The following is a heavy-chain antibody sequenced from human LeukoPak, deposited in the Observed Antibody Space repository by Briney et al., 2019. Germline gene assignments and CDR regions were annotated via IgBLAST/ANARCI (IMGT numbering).Heavy chain of an antibody. D-gene: IGHD6-19*01. CDR1: GGSTSSSSYY. CDR3: ARKVGVAVAGKRWFDP. Sequence: NPSETLSLTCTVSGGSTSSSSYYWGWIRQPPGKGLEWIGSIYYSGSTYYNPSLKSRVTISVDTSKNQFSLKLSSVTAADTAVYYCARKVGVAVAGKRWFDPWGQGTLVTVSS. V-gene: IGHV4-39*01. CDR2: IYYSGST. J-gene: IGHJ5*02.